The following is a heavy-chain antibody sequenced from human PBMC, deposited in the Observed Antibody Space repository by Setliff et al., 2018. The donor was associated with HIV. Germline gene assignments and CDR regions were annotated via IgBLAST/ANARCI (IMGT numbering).Heavy chain of an antibody. Sequence: GGSLRLSCAASGFTFSRYWMHWVRQAPGKGLEWISSISSGGDFISNADSLKGRFTISRDNAKNSLFLQMNNVRAEDTALYYCARDDGAGTGSLDSWGQGALVTVSS. J-gene: IGHJ5*02. D-gene: IGHD3-9*01. CDR1: GFTFSRYW. V-gene: IGHV3-21*01. CDR3: ARDDGAGTGSLDS. CDR2: ISSGGDFI.